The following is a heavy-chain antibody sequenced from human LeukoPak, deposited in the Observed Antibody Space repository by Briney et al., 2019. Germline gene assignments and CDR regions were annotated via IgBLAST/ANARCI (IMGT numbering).Heavy chain of an antibody. D-gene: IGHD2-15*01. CDR3: ASASYCKGGSCYSVH. J-gene: IGHJ4*02. CDR2: IWYDGSNK. Sequence: GMSLRLSCAASGFTFSSYGMHWVREAPGKGLVWVAVIWYDGSNKYYADSVKGRFTISRDNSKNTLYLQMNSLRAEDTAVYYCASASYCKGGSCYSVHWGQGTLVTVSS. V-gene: IGHV3-33*08. CDR1: GFTFSSYG.